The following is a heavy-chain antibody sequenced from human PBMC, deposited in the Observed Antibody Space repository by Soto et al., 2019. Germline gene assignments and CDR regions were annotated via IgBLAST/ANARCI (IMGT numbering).Heavy chain of an antibody. V-gene: IGHV3-30*18. CDR3: AKGEGYKRSNWFDP. D-gene: IGHD5-12*01. J-gene: IGHJ5*02. CDR2: ISYDGNNK. CDR1: GFIFSSYG. Sequence: PGGSLRLSCAASGFIFSSYGMHWVRQAPGKGLEWVAVISYDGNNKYYADSVKGRFTISRDNSKNTLYLQMNSLRAEDTAVYYCAKGEGYKRSNWFDPWGQGTLVTVSS.